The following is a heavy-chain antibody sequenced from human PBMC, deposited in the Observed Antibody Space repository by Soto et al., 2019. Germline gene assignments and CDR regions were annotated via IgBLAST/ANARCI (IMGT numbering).Heavy chain of an antibody. CDR3: ATTYGSGSANFDS. J-gene: IGHJ4*02. D-gene: IGHD3-10*01. CDR2: VNPIVGMS. CDR1: EGTFNRYT. V-gene: IGHV1-69*02. Sequence: QVQLVQSGAEVKKPGSSVRVSCSASEGTFNRYTINWVRQAPGQRLEWVGRVNPIVGMSSSASKFQGRVGIFADKSTSPAYMALTSLKSEDTAVYYCATTYGSGSANFDSWGQGTLVTVS.